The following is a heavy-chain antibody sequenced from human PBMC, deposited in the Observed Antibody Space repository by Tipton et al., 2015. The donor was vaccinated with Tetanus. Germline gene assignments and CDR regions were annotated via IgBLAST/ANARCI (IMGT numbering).Heavy chain of an antibody. CDR1: GFIFSSYG. Sequence: SLRLSCAASGFIFSSYGIHWVRQAPGKGLEWVAVSWYDGTDKYYADSVKGRFTISRDNSKNTLYLQMNSPRAEDTAVYYCAREAGCVGGSGFSGGFVTWGQGDPVSPSS. CDR3: AREAGCVGGSGFSGGFVT. V-gene: IGHV3-33*01. J-gene: IGHJ5*02. D-gene: IGHD3-3*01. CDR2: SWYDGTDK.